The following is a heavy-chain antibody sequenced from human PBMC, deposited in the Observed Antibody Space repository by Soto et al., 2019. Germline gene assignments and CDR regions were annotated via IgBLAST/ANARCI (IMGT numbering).Heavy chain of an antibody. CDR2: MNPNSGNT. D-gene: IGHD3-3*01. V-gene: IGHV1-8*01. J-gene: IGHJ2*01. CDR1: GYTFTSYD. CDR3: ARGGRFWSGYPPHWYFDL. Sequence: QVQLVQSGAEVKKPGASVKVSCKASGYTFTSYDINWVRQATGQGLEWMGWMNPNSGNTGYAQKFHGRVTMTRSTSISTAYMELSSRRSEDAAVYYCARGGRFWSGYPPHWYFDLWGRGTLVTVSS.